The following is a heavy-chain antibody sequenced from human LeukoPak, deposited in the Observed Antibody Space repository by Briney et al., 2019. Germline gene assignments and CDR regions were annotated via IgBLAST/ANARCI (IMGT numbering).Heavy chain of an antibody. CDR3: ARDDVSGYKFYYYYYGMDV. CDR2: IKQDGSEK. V-gene: IGHV3-7*05. Sequence: GGSLRLSCAASEFTFSNYWMSWVRQAPGKGLELVANIKQDGSEKYYVDSVKGRFTISRDNAKNSLYLQMNSLRAEDTAVYYCARDDVSGYKFYYYYYGMDVWGQGTTVTVSS. D-gene: IGHD3-3*01. J-gene: IGHJ6*02. CDR1: EFTFSNYW.